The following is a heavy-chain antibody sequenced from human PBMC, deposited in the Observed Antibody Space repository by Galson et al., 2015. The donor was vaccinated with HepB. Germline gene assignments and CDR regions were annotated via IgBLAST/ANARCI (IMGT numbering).Heavy chain of an antibody. Sequence: TLSLTCTVSGGSIGNTNYYWDWIRQSPGRGLEWIGAIYYTGSTYYNPSLKNRVTISVDTSKNQFSLKLSSVTAADTAVYYCARDGGQLVLNYFDYWGQGTLVTVPS. D-gene: IGHD6-6*01. CDR1: GGSIGNTNYY. J-gene: IGHJ4*02. V-gene: IGHV4-39*02. CDR3: ARDGGQLVLNYFDY. CDR2: IYYTGST.